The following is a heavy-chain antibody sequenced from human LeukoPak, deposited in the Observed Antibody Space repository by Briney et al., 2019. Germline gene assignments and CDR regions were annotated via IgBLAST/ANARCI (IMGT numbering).Heavy chain of an antibody. CDR3: ATVPRVTMVRGIPFDY. Sequence: ASVKDSCKVSGYTLTELSMHWVRQAPGKGLEWMGGFDPEDGETICAQKFQGRVTMTEDTSTDTAYMELSSLRSEDTAVYYCATVPRVTMVRGIPFDYLGQGTLVTVSS. V-gene: IGHV1-24*01. CDR2: FDPEDGET. CDR1: GYTLTELS. D-gene: IGHD3-10*01. J-gene: IGHJ4*02.